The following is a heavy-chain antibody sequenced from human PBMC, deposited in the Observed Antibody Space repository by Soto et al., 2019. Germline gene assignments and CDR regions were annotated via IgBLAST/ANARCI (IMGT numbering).Heavy chain of an antibody. Sequence: EVHLVESGGGLVKPGGSLRLSCAASGFTFSGFSRNWVRQAPGKGLEWVSSVTSSPSSMFYADSVKGRFTISRDDAKDSLFLQMNSLRADDTAVYYCAREADFASSGYVLDYWGLGTLVTVSS. CDR3: AREADFASSGYVLDY. V-gene: IGHV3-21*01. D-gene: IGHD3-22*01. CDR2: VTSSPSSM. CDR1: GFTFSGFS. J-gene: IGHJ4*02.